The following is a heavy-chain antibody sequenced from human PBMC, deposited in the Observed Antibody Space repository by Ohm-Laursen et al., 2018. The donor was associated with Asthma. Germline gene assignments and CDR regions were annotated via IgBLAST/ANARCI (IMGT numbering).Heavy chain of an antibody. Sequence: SLRLSCSASGFTFSSYAMSWVRQAPGKGLEWVSAISGSGGSTYYADSVKGRFTISRDNSKNTLYLQMNSLRAEDTAVYYCARPMAVAGPLDYWGQGTLVTVSS. D-gene: IGHD6-19*01. J-gene: IGHJ4*02. CDR2: ISGSGGST. CDR3: ARPMAVAGPLDY. CDR1: GFTFSSYA. V-gene: IGHV3-23*01.